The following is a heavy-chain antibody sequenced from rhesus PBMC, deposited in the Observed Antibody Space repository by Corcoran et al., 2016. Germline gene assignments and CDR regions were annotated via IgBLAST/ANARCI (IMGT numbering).Heavy chain of an antibody. CDR1: GGSISDSYR. CDR3: ARGSSDWSVDY. V-gene: IGHV4S10*01. J-gene: IGHJ4*01. CDR2: IYGSSTST. Sequence: QVQLQESGPGVVKPSETLSLTCAVSGGSISDSYRWSWIRQPPGKGLEWIGYIYGSSTSTNYNPCLKSRVTISKDTSKNQFSLKLSSVTTADTGVYYCARGSSDWSVDYWGQGVLVTVSS. D-gene: IGHD6S26*01.